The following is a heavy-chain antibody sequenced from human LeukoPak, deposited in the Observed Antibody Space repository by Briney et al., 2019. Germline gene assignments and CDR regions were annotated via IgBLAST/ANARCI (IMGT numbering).Heavy chain of an antibody. D-gene: IGHD3-10*01. CDR2: IHYSGST. CDR1: GGSISNYY. CDR3: AGGGASGSYLHWFDP. V-gene: IGHV4-59*01. Sequence: PSETLSLTCTISGGSISNYYCNWIRQPPGKGLEWIGYIHYSGSTNYNPSLRSRVTISVDTSKNQFSLKLSSVTAADTAVYYCAGGGASGSYLHWFDPWGQGTLVTVSS. J-gene: IGHJ5*02.